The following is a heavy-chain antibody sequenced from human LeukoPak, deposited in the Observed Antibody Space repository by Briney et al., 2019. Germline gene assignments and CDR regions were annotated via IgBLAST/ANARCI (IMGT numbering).Heavy chain of an antibody. CDR3: ATTFDYGDFY. D-gene: IGHD4/OR15-4a*01. Sequence: ASVKVSCKASGYTFTGYYIHWVRQAPGQGLEWMGRINPNSGGTNFAQRSQGRVTITRDTSITTSYMELTSLRSDDTAVYYCATTFDYGDFYWGQGTLVTVSS. V-gene: IGHV1-2*06. CDR1: GYTFTGYY. CDR2: INPNSGGT. J-gene: IGHJ4*02.